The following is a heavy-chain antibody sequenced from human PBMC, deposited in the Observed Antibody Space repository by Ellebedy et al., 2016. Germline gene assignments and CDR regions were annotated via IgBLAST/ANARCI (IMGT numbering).Heavy chain of an antibody. Sequence: ASVKVSCKVSGYTFTTYAIHWVRQAPGQRLEWMGWINAGNGNTEYSQKFQGRVTITRDTSASTAYMELSSLRSDDTAVYYCGRYCSTTSCFFRGGYDAFDIWGPGTMVTVSS. CDR3: GRYCSTTSCFFRGGYDAFDI. D-gene: IGHD2-2*01. V-gene: IGHV1-3*01. CDR1: GYTFTTYA. CDR2: INAGNGNT. J-gene: IGHJ3*02.